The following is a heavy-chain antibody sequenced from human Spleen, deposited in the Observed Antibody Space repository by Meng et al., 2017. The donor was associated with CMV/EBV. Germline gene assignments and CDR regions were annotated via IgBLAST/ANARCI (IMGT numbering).Heavy chain of an antibody. Sequence: GESLKISCAASGFTFSSYWMSWVRQAPGKGLEWVANIKQDGSEKYYVDSVKGRFTISRDNAKNSLYLQMNSLRAEDTAVYYCARDLTQPLDYWGQGTLVTVSS. V-gene: IGHV3-7*01. CDR3: ARDLTQPLDY. D-gene: IGHD1-14*01. J-gene: IGHJ4*02. CDR2: IKQDGSEK. CDR1: GFTFSSYW.